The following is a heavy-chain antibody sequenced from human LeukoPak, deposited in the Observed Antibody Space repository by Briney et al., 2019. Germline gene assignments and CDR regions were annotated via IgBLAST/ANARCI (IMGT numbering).Heavy chain of an antibody. J-gene: IGHJ6*02. CDR1: GFTFDDYA. V-gene: IGHV3-9*01. D-gene: IGHD1-1*01. CDR3: AKTPRQLYYYYGKDV. CDR2: ISWNSGSI. Sequence: PGGSLRLSCAASGFTFDDYAMHWVRQAPGKGLEWVSGISWNSGSIGYADSVKGRFTISRDNAKNSLYLQMNSLRAEDTALYYCAKTPRQLYYYYGKDVWGQGTTVTVSS.